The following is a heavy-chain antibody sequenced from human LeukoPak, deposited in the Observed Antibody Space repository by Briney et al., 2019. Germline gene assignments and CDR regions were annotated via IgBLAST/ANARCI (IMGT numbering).Heavy chain of an antibody. D-gene: IGHD2-15*01. CDR3: AREVTPYY. CDR1: GFTFSTYN. V-gene: IGHV3-21*01. CDR2: TSRSTNYI. J-gene: IGHJ4*02. Sequence: GGSLRLSCAASGFTFSTYNMNWVRQSPGKGLEWVSSTSRSTNYIYYADSVKGRFTVSRDNAKNSLYLQMNSLRAEDTAVYYCAREVTPYYWGQGTLVTVSS.